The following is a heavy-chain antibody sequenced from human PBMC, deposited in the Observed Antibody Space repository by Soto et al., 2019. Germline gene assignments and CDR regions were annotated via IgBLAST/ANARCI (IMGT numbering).Heavy chain of an antibody. Sequence: PSETLSLTCAVYGGSFSGYYWSWIRQPPGKGLEWIGEINHSGSTNYNPSLKSRVTISVDTSKNQFSLKLSSVTAADTAVYYCARGLGRSIYNWSGYSYWGQGTLVTVSS. D-gene: IGHD3-3*01. J-gene: IGHJ4*02. CDR1: GGSFSGYY. CDR3: ARGLGRSIYNWSGYSY. CDR2: INHSGST. V-gene: IGHV4-34*01.